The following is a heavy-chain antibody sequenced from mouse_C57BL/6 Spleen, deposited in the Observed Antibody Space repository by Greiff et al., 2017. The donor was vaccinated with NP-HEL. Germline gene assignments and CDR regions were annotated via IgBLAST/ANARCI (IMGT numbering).Heavy chain of an antibody. J-gene: IGHJ2*01. CDR3: AREGGFPFDY. CDR2: IYPGDGDT. V-gene: IGHV1-82*01. CDR1: GYAFSSSW. Sequence: VQLVESGPELVKPGASVKISCKASGYAFSSSWMNWVKQRPGKGLEWIGRIYPGDGDTNYNGKFKGKATLTADKSSSTAYMQLSSLTSEDSAVYFCAREGGFPFDYWGQGTTLTVSS.